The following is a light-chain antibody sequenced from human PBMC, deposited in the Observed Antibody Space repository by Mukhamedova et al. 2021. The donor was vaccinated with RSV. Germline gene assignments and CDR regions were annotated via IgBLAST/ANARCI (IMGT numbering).Light chain of an antibody. CDR2: DVS. J-gene: IGKJ1*01. CDR3: QQYMSWPWT. Sequence: GGTATLSCRASQSVRSNVAWYQQRPGQAPRLLMSDVSTRATGIPTRFSGSGSETEFTLTISALQSEDFAVYSCQQYMSWPWTFGQ. V-gene: IGKV3D-15*01. CDR1: QSVRSN.